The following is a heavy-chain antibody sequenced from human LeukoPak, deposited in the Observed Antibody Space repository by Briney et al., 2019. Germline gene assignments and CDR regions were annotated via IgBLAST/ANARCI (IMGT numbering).Heavy chain of an antibody. V-gene: IGHV1-2*02. Sequence: ASVRVSCTPSGYTFTAYYMHWVRQAPGQGLEWRGWINPNSGGTNYAQKFQGRVTMTRDTSISTAYMELSRLRSDDTAVYYCARSGGYCSSTSCRYYYYYYYMDVWGKGTTVTVSS. D-gene: IGHD2-2*01. CDR3: ARSGGYCSSTSCRYYYYYYYMDV. CDR2: INPNSGGT. J-gene: IGHJ6*03. CDR1: GYTFTAYY.